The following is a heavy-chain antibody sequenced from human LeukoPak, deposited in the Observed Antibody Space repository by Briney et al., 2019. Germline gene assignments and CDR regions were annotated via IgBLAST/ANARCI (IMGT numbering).Heavy chain of an antibody. D-gene: IGHD2-15*01. Sequence: SETLSLTCTVSGGSISCYYWSWIRQPPGKGLEWIGYISDSGSTNYNPSLKSRVTISVDTSKNQFSLSLSSVTAADTAVYYCARHISGGATLDWGQGTLVTVSS. J-gene: IGHJ4*02. V-gene: IGHV4-59*08. CDR3: ARHISGGATLD. CDR2: ISDSGST. CDR1: GGSISCYY.